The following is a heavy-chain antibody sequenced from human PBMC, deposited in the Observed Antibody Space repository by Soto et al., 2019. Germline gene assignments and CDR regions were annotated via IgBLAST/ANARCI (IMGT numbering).Heavy chain of an antibody. D-gene: IGHD3-16*01. CDR1: GYTFTSYG. V-gene: IGHV1-18*01. CDR3: ARDWFGIDY. Sequence: QVQLVQSGAEVKKPGASVKVSCKASGYTFTSYGISWVRQAPGQGLEWMGWINPYNGNTNYAQKLQGRVTMTTATSTNTAYMKLRSLRSVDTAVYYCARDWFGIDYWGQGTLVTVSS. J-gene: IGHJ4*02. CDR2: INPYNGNT.